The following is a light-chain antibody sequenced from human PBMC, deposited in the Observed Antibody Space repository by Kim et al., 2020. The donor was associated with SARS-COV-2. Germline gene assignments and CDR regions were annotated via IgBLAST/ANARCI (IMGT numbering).Light chain of an antibody. CDR1: QSVSSN. CDR2: GAS. Sequence: EIVMTQSQATLSVSPGERATLSCRASQSVSSNLAWYQQKPGQAPRLLIYGASTRATGIPARFSGSGSGTEFTLTISSLQSEDFAVYYCQQYNNWYTFGQGTKLEI. V-gene: IGKV3-15*01. CDR3: QQYNNWYT. J-gene: IGKJ2*01.